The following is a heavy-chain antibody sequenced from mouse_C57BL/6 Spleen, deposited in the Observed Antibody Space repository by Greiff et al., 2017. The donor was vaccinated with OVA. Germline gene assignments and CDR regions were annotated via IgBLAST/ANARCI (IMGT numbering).Heavy chain of an antibody. J-gene: IGHJ2*01. CDR1: GYTFTTYP. Sequence: QVQLKESGAELVKPGASVKMSCKASGYTFTTYPIEWMKQNHGKSLEWIGNFHPYNDDTKYNEKFKGKATLTVEKSSSTVYLELSRLTSDDSAVYYCARRDYYSKKRTYYFDYWGQGTTLTVSS. CDR2: FHPYNDDT. V-gene: IGHV1-47*01. D-gene: IGHD2-5*01. CDR3: ARRDYYSKKRTYYFDY.